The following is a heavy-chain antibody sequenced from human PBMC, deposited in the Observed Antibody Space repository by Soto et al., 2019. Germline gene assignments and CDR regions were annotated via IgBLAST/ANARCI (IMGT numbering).Heavy chain of an antibody. Sequence: SQTISLSFPISGDSVSNNTADWNLIRSSPSRGLEWLGRTYYRSNWRHDYAVSVRSRITVNPDTSKNHFSLQLNSVTPDDTAVYYCARGVAGSGFDLWGQGTLATVSS. CDR1: GDSVSNNTAD. V-gene: IGHV6-1*01. CDR3: ARGVAGSGFDL. J-gene: IGHJ4*02. D-gene: IGHD6-19*01. CDR2: TYYRSNWRH.